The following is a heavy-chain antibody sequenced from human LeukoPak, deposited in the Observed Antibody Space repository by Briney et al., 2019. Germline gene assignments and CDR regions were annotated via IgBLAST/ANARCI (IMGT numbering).Heavy chain of an antibody. D-gene: IGHD4-17*01. Sequence: GGSLRLSCAASGCTFSSYAMDWVPQAPGKGLEYVSAISSNGGSTYYANSVKGRFTISRDNSKNTLYLQMGSLRAEDMAVYYCARVASGGDYRSGGDDYWGQGTLVTVSS. V-gene: IGHV3-64*01. J-gene: IGHJ4*02. CDR2: ISSNGGST. CDR1: GCTFSSYA. CDR3: ARVASGGDYRSGGDDY.